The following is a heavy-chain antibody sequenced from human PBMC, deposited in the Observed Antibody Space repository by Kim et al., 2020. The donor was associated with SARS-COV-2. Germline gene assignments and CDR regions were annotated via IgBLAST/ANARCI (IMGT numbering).Heavy chain of an antibody. D-gene: IGHD4-17*01. V-gene: IGHV3-30-3*01. CDR3: ARVYVRPVTTSNPYYYYYGMDV. CDR2: ISYDGSNK. J-gene: IGHJ6*02. CDR1: GFTFSSYA. Sequence: GGSLRLSCAASGFTFSSYAMHWVRQAPGKGLEWVAVISYDGSNKYYADSVKGRFTISRDNSKNTLYLQMNSLRAEDTAVYYCARVYVRPVTTSNPYYYYYGMDVWGQGTTVTVSS.